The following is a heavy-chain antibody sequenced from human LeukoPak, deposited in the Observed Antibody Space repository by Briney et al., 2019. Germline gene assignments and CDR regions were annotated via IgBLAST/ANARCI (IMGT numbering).Heavy chain of an antibody. J-gene: IGHJ5*02. Sequence: EASVKVSCKASGYTFTSYDINWVRQATGQGLEWMGWMNPNSGNTGYAQKFRGRVTITRNTSISTAYMELSSLRSEDTAVYYCARGRGIAAAVNWFDPWGQGTLVTVSS. CDR3: ARGRGIAAAVNWFDP. D-gene: IGHD6-13*01. CDR2: MNPNSGNT. CDR1: GYTFTSYD. V-gene: IGHV1-8*03.